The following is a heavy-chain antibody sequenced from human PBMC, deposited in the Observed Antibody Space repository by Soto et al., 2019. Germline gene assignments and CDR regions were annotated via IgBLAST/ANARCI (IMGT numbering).Heavy chain of an antibody. J-gene: IGHJ6*03. CDR2: ISSSSSVI. CDR3: ARDLSWGSNWYYYMDV. D-gene: IGHD7-27*01. CDR1: GFILSDCA. V-gene: IGHV3-48*01. Sequence: EVQLVESGGGLVQPGGSLRLSCATSGFILSDCAMNWVRQAPGKGLEWVSYISSSSSVIDYADSVKGRFTVSRDNASNSLSLQINSLRAEDTAVYYCARDLSWGSNWYYYMDVWGKGTTVTVSS.